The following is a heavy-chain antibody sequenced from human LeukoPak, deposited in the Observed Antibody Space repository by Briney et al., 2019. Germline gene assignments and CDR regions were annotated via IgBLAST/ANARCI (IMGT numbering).Heavy chain of an antibody. CDR1: GYTFTSYY. CDR2: INPSGGST. J-gene: IGHJ3*02. CDR3: VRRGYYDSSGHAFDI. Sequence: GASVKVSCKASGYTFTSYYMHWVRQAPGQGLEWMGIINPSGGSTSYAQKFQGRVTMTRDTSTSTVYMELSSLRSEDTAVYYCVRRGYYDSSGHAFDIWGQGTMVTVSS. V-gene: IGHV1-46*01. D-gene: IGHD3-22*01.